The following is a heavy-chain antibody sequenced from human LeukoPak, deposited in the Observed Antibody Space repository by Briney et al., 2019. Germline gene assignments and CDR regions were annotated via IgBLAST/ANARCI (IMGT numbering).Heavy chain of an antibody. CDR3: ARERGYSYGLDY. V-gene: IGHV3-30*04. CDR1: GFTFSSYA. CDR2: ISYDGSNK. D-gene: IGHD5-18*01. J-gene: IGHJ4*02. Sequence: GRSLRLSCAASGFTFSSYAMHWVRQAPGKGLEWVAVISYDGSNKYYADSVKGRFTISRDNSKNTLYLQMNSLRAEDTAVYYCARERGYSYGLDYWGQGTLVTVSS.